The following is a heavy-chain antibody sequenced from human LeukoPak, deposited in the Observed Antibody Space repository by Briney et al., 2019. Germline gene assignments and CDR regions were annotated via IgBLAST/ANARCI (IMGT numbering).Heavy chain of an antibody. Sequence: GGSLRLSCAASGFTFSSYSMNWVRQAPGKGLEWVSSISSSSYIYYADSVKGRFTISRDNAKNSLYLQMNSLRAEDTAVYYCAREVTYYYDSSGYYYFDYWGQGTLVTVSS. D-gene: IGHD3-22*01. CDR2: ISSSSYI. CDR1: GFTFSSYS. CDR3: AREVTYYYDSSGYYYFDY. J-gene: IGHJ4*02. V-gene: IGHV3-21*01.